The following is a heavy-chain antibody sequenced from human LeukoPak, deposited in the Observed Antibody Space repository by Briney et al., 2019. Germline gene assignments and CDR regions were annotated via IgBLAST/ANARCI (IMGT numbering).Heavy chain of an antibody. Sequence: ASVKVSCKASGYTFTSYAMHWVRQAPGQRLEWMGWINAGNGNTKYSQKFQGRVTITRDTSASTAYMELSSLRSEDTAVYYCAREASGIAVAGSFDYWGQGTLVTVSS. CDR1: GYTFTSYA. CDR3: AREASGIAVAGSFDY. J-gene: IGHJ4*02. V-gene: IGHV1-3*01. D-gene: IGHD6-19*01. CDR2: INAGNGNT.